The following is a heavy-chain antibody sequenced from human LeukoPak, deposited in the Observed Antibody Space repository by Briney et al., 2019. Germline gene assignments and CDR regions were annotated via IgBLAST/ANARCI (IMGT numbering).Heavy chain of an antibody. Sequence: GGPLRLSCAASGFPINSNYMSWLRQAPGKGLEWVSDNYSGGSTYYADSVKGRFTISRDNSKNTLYLQMNSLRAEDTAVYYCARGYDILTGYFDYWGQGTLVTVSS. D-gene: IGHD3-9*01. J-gene: IGHJ4*02. CDR3: ARGYDILTGYFDY. CDR1: GFPINSNY. CDR2: NYSGGST. V-gene: IGHV3-66*01.